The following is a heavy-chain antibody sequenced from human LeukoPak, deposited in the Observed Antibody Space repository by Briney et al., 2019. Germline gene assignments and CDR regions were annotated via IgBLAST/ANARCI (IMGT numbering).Heavy chain of an antibody. CDR3: ARYLYSYGCDY. J-gene: IGHJ4*02. CDR2: INHSGST. CDR1: GYSISSGYY. Sequence: PSETLSLTRAVSGYSISSGYYWAWIRQPPGKGLEWIGEINHSGSTNYNPSLKSRVTISIDTSKNQFSLKLSSVTAADTAVYYCARYLYSYGCDYWGQGTLVTVSS. V-gene: IGHV4-38-2*01. D-gene: IGHD5-18*01.